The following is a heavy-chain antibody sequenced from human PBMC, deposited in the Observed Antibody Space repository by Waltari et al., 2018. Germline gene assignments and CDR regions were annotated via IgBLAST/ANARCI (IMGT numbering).Heavy chain of an antibody. Sequence: EVQLVESGGGLLKPGGTLRLSCSASGFTFSMYWMTWVRQAPGKGLETVANIKQDGSDKYYVASVKGRFTVSKDNAKNSLYLQMHSLRAEDTGVYYCARDGGGGSFQLWGQGTLVTVSS. CDR3: ARDGGGGSFQL. D-gene: IGHD3-16*01. V-gene: IGHV3-7*01. J-gene: IGHJ1*01. CDR1: GFTFSMYW. CDR2: IKQDGSDK.